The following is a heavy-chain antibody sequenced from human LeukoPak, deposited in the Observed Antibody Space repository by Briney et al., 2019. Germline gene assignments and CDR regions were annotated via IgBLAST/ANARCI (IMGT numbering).Heavy chain of an antibody. J-gene: IGHJ5*02. CDR1: GFTVRNNH. D-gene: IGHD5-24*01. Sequence: GESLRLSCAASGFTVRNNHMSWVRQAPGKGLEWVSVIDSRDNTYHADSVKGRFTISRHTSKNTLYLQMNSLRAEDTAVYYCARESTPLRGAFDPWGPGTLVTVSS. CDR2: IDSRDNT. CDR3: ARESTPLRGAFDP. V-gene: IGHV3-53*04.